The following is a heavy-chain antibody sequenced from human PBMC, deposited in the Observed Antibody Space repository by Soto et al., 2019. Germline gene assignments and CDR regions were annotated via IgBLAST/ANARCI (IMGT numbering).Heavy chain of an antibody. J-gene: IGHJ4*02. V-gene: IGHV3-49*04. CDR2: IRGETNGGTA. Sequence: GGSLRLSCTGSGFNFANYALTWVRQAPGKGLEWVGFIRGETNGGTADYAASLKGRITISGDDSKSIAYLEINSLQTEDTAVYYCTRYYYESSGYYVYWGQGTLVTVS. D-gene: IGHD3-22*01. CDR1: GFNFANYA. CDR3: TRYYYESSGYYVY.